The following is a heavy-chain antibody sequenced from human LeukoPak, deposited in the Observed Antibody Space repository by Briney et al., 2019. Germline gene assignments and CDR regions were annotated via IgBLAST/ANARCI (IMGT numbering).Heavy chain of an antibody. CDR3: ARVGSGSPGPSFDY. CDR1: GGSISSSSYY. V-gene: IGHV4-61*05. J-gene: IGHJ4*02. Sequence: SETLSLTCTVSGGSISSSSYYWGWIRQPPGKGLEWIGRIYTSGSTNYNPSLKSRVTMSVDTSKNQFSLKLSSVTAADTAVYYCARVGSGSPGPSFDYWGQGTLVTVSS. D-gene: IGHD3-3*01. CDR2: IYTSGST.